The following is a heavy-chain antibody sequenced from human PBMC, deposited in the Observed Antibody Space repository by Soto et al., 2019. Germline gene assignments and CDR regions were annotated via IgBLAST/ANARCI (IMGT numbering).Heavy chain of an antibody. CDR3: VKAYYGSGSYYNSIDY. Sequence: GGSLRLSCSASGFTFSSYAMHWVRQAPGKGLEYVSAISSNGGSTYYADSVKGRFTISRDNSKNTLYLQMSSLRAEDTAVYYCVKAYYGSGSYYNSIDYWGQGTLVTVSS. J-gene: IGHJ4*02. CDR1: GFTFSSYA. V-gene: IGHV3-64D*06. D-gene: IGHD3-10*01. CDR2: ISSNGGST.